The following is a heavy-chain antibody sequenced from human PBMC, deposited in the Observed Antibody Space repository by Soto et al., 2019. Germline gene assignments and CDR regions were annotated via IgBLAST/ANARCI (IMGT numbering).Heavy chain of an antibody. Sequence: PSETLSLTCTVSGGSISSVGDYWSWIRQQPGKGLEWIGYIYYSGSTYYNPSLKSLVTIAVNTSNNQFYLKLSPVTAADTAVCYGASAGAGNCFDPWGQGTLVTVSS. CDR2: IYYSGST. CDR3: ASAGAGNCFDP. D-gene: IGHD2-8*02. J-gene: IGHJ5*02. CDR1: GGSISSVGDY. V-gene: IGHV4-31*01.